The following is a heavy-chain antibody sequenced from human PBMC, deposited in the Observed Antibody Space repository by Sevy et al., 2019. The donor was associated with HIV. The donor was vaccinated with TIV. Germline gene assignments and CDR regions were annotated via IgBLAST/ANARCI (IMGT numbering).Heavy chain of an antibody. CDR1: GLTFTTTG. Sequence: GGSLRLSCVASGLTFTTTGMSWVRQAPGKGLEWVAGVTSDGATYYADSVRDRFTVSRDNSKNTLYLQLNSLRADDSAVFYCAGGDTTMITDLDYWGQGTLVTVSS. V-gene: IGHV3-23*01. CDR3: AGGDTTMITDLDY. D-gene: IGHD3-16*01. CDR2: VTSDGAT. J-gene: IGHJ4*02.